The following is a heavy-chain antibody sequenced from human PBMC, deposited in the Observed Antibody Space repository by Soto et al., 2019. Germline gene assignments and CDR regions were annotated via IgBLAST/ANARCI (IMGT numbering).Heavy chain of an antibody. CDR2: IIPIFGTA. D-gene: IGHD6-19*01. J-gene: IGHJ6*02. Sequence: GASVKVSCKASGGTFSSYASSWVRQAPGQGLEWMGGIIPIFGTANYAQKFQGRVTITADESTSTAYMELSSLRSEDTAVYYCARSPSSIAVAAKTGYYYYGMDVWGQGTTVTVSS. V-gene: IGHV1-69*13. CDR1: GGTFSSYA. CDR3: ARSPSSIAVAAKTGYYYYGMDV.